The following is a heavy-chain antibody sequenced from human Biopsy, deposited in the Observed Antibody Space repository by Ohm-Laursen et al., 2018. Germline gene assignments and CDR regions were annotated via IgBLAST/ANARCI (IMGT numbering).Heavy chain of an antibody. D-gene: IGHD3-22*01. V-gene: IGHV4-59*08. CDR2: VYYSGST. Sequence: TLSLTCTVSGGSFTGHYWSWIRQPPGKGLERIGDVYYSGSTNRNPSLKSRVTILVDTSKNQFSLKLNSVTAADTAVYYCGRREVVITHDAFDTWGQGTMVTVSS. CDR1: GGSFTGHY. CDR3: GRREVVITHDAFDT. J-gene: IGHJ3*02.